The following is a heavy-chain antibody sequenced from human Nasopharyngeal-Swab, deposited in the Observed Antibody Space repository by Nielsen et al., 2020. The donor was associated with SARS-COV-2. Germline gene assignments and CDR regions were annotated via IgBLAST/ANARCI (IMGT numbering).Heavy chain of an antibody. CDR2: TRNKANSYTT. D-gene: IGHD6-19*01. CDR1: GFTFSNYW. Sequence: GESLKISCAASGFTFSNYWMDWVRQAPGKGLEWVGRTRNKANSYTTEYAASVKGRFTISRDDSKNSLYLQMNSLKTEDTAVYYCARFQSGWYVGVDYWGQGTLVTVSS. J-gene: IGHJ4*02. CDR3: ARFQSGWYVGVDY. V-gene: IGHV3-72*01.